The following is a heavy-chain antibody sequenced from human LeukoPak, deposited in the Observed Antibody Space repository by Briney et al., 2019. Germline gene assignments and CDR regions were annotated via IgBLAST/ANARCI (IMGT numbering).Heavy chain of an antibody. CDR1: GGSISSGGYY. J-gene: IGHJ4*02. Sequence: SQTLSLTCTVSGGSISSGGYYWSWIRQPPGRGLEWIGYIYHSGSTYCNPSLKSRVTISVDRSKNQFSLKLSSVTAADTAVYYCARDAQTRRRSSINDWGQGTLVTVSS. D-gene: IGHD2-21*01. CDR3: ARDAQTRRRSSIND. CDR2: IYHSGST. V-gene: IGHV4-30-2*01.